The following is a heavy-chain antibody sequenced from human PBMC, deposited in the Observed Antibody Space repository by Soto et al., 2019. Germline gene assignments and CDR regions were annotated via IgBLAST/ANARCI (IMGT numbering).Heavy chain of an antibody. V-gene: IGHV4-4*07. CDR3: AREAGDLEWLNLPTEYNWFDP. CDR2: IYTSGST. CDR1: GGSISSYY. Sequence: PSETLSLTXTVSGGSISSYYWSWIRQPAGKGLEWIGRIYTSGSTNYNPSLKSRVTMSVDTSKNQFSLKLSSVTAADTAVYYCAREAGDLEWLNLPTEYNWFDPWGQGTLVTVSS. D-gene: IGHD3-3*01. J-gene: IGHJ5*02.